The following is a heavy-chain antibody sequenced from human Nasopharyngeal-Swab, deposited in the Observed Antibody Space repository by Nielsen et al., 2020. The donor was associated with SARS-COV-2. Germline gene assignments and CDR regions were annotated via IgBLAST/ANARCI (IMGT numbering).Heavy chain of an antibody. Sequence: GGSLRLSCAASGFTFSSYGMHWVRQAPGKGLEWVAVIWYDGSNKYYADSVKGRFTISRDNSKNTLYLQMNSLRAEDKAVYYCARAGSGSYYEGGEFDYWGQGTLVTVSS. J-gene: IGHJ4*02. D-gene: IGHD1-26*01. CDR1: GFTFSSYG. V-gene: IGHV3-33*01. CDR3: ARAGSGSYYEGGEFDY. CDR2: IWYDGSNK.